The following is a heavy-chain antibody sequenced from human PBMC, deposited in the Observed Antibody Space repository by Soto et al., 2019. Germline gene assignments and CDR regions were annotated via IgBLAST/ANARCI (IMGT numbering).Heavy chain of an antibody. CDR1: GFTFSDYY. CDR3: ARDPYPRGAARPGIFDP. J-gene: IGHJ5*02. CDR2: ISSSSSYT. D-gene: IGHD6-6*01. Sequence: GGSLRLSCAASGFTFSDYYMSWIRQAPGKGLEWVSYISSSSSYTNYADSVKGRFTISRDNAKNSLYLQMNSLRAEDTAVYYCARDPYPRGAARPGIFDPWGQGTLVTVSS. V-gene: IGHV3-11*06.